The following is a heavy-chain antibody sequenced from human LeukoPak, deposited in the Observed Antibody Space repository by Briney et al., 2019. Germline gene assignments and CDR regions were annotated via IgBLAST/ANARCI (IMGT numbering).Heavy chain of an antibody. D-gene: IGHD5-18*01. J-gene: IGHJ4*02. CDR2: ISSSGGST. CDR3: AKSESRYSYGQFDY. CDR1: GFTFSSYS. V-gene: IGHV3-23*01. Sequence: QPGGSLRLSCAASGFTFSSYSMSWVRQAPGKGLEWVSAISSSGGSTYYADSVKGRFTISRDNSKNTLYLQMNSLRAEDTAVYYCAKSESRYSYGQFDYWGQGTLVTVSS.